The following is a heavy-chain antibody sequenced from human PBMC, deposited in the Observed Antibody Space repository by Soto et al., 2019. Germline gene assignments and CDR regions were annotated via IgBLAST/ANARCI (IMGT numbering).Heavy chain of an antibody. J-gene: IGHJ6*03. CDR2: IYYSGST. CDR1: GGSISSYY. V-gene: IGHV4-59*01. Sequence: QVQLQESGPGLVKPSETLSLTCTVSGGSISSYYWSWIRQPPGKGLEWIGYIYYSGSTNYNPSLKSRVTISVDTSKNQFSLKLSSVTAADTAVYYCARTGLTTDYYYYMDVWGKGTTVTVSS. D-gene: IGHD4-17*01. CDR3: ARTGLTTDYYYYMDV.